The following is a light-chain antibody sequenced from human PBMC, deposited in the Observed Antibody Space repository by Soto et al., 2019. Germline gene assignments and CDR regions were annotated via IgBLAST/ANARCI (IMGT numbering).Light chain of an antibody. CDR3: SSYVNYNTFVI. Sequence: QSALTQPASVSGSHGQSITISCTGTSRDVGGYNYVSWHQQHPGKAPKVIITEVSNRPSGVSNRFSGSKSGNTASLTISGLQAEDEADYYCSSYVNYNTFVIFGGGTQVTVL. V-gene: IGLV2-14*01. J-gene: IGLJ2*01. CDR2: EVS. CDR1: SRDVGGYNY.